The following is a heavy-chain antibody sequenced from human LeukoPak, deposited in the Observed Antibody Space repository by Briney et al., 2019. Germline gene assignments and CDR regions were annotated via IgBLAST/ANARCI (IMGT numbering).Heavy chain of an antibody. Sequence: GGSLRLSCAASGFTFSSYSMNWVRQAPGKGLEWVSSISSSGSYIYYADSVKGRFTISRDNAKNSLCLQMNSLRAEDTAVYYCARPSSGSYLFTAFDYWGQGTLVTVSS. CDR1: GFTFSSYS. CDR3: ARPSSGSYLFTAFDY. CDR2: ISSSGSYI. V-gene: IGHV3-21*01. J-gene: IGHJ4*02. D-gene: IGHD1-26*01.